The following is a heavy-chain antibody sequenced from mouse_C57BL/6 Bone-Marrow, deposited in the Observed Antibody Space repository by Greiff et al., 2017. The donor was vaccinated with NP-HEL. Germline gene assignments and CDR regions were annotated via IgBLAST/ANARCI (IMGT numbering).Heavy chain of an antibody. CDR3: ARKATVVRGAMDY. CDR2: IYPRSGNT. J-gene: IGHJ4*01. CDR1: GYTFTSYG. V-gene: IGHV1-81*01. Sequence: VQLQQSGAELARPGASVKLSCKASGYTFTSYGISWVKQRTGQGLEWIGEIYPRSGNTYSNEKFKGKATLTADKSSSTAYMELRSLTSEDSAVYFCARKATVVRGAMDYWGQGTSVTVSS. D-gene: IGHD1-1*01.